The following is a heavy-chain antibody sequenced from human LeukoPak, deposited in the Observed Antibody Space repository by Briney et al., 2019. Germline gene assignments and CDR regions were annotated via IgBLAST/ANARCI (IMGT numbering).Heavy chain of an antibody. Sequence: SETLSLTCTVSSGSISTSNYYWGWVRQPPGKALEWIGNIFYSGSTYYSPSLKSRVTISVDTSKNQFSLKLSSVTAADMAVYYCARNRLDDSSGYYSYWYFDLWGRGTLVTVSS. D-gene: IGHD3-22*01. V-gene: IGHV4-39*07. CDR3: ARNRLDDSSGYYSYWYFDL. CDR2: IFYSGST. J-gene: IGHJ2*01. CDR1: SGSISTSNYY.